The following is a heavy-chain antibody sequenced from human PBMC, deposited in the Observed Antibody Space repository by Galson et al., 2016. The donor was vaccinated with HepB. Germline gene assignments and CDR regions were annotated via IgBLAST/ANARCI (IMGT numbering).Heavy chain of an antibody. CDR2: VSGNGGTT. D-gene: IGHD3-9*01. Sequence: SLRLSCAASGFDFSNFAMSWVRQAPGKGLEWASAVSGNGGTTYYADSVKGRYTISRDNSKNTVYVQLNSLRAEDTAVYFCAPAPLNILTGYSGLDYWGQGTLVTVSS. CDR1: GFDFSNFA. V-gene: IGHV3-23*01. CDR3: APAPLNILTGYSGLDY. J-gene: IGHJ4*02.